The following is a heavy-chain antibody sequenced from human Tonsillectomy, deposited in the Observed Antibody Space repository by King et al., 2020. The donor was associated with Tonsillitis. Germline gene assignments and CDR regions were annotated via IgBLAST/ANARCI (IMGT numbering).Heavy chain of an antibody. Sequence: LQLQESGPGLVKPSETLSLTCTVPGGSISSNSYYWGWIRQPPGKGLEWIGSIYYSGSTYYNPSLKSRVTISVDTSKNQFSLKLSSVAAAGTAVYYCARQKQSAGSFDYWGQGTLVTVSS. CDR2: IYYSGST. J-gene: IGHJ4*02. CDR3: ARQKQSAGSFDY. D-gene: IGHD3-10*01. CDR1: GGSISSNSYY. V-gene: IGHV4-39*01.